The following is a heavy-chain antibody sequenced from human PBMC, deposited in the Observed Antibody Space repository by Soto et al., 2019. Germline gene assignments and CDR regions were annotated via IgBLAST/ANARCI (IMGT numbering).Heavy chain of an antibody. CDR1: GYAFTGYY. V-gene: IGHV1-2*04. CDR3: ARDLRAYYDSSGYGFWFDP. CDR2: INPNSGGT. D-gene: IGHD3-22*01. Sequence: ASVKLSCKASGYAFTGYYMHWVRQDPGQGLEWMGWINPNSGGTNYAQKFQGWVTMTRDTSISTAYMELSRLRSDDTAVYYCARDLRAYYDSSGYGFWFDPWGQGTLVNVSS. J-gene: IGHJ5*02.